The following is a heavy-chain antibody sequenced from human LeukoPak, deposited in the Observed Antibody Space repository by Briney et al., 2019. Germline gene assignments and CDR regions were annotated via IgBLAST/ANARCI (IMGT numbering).Heavy chain of an antibody. V-gene: IGHV4-59*01. CDR2: IYYSGST. Sequence: SETLSLTCTVSGGSISSYYWSWIRQPPGKGLEWIGYIYYSGSTNYNPSLKSRVTISVDTSKNQFSLKLSSVTAADTAVYYCARYSYDSSGYYSLDYWVQATLVTVSS. D-gene: IGHD3-22*01. CDR1: GGSISSYY. CDR3: ARYSYDSSGYYSLDY. J-gene: IGHJ4*02.